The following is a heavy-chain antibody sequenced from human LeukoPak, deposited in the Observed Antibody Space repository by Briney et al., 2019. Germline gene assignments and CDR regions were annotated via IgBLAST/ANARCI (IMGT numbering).Heavy chain of an antibody. J-gene: IGHJ4*02. CDR1: GFTFSSYA. V-gene: IGHV3-23*01. D-gene: IGHD4-17*01. Sequence: PGGSLRLSCTASGFTFSSYAMNWVRQAPGKGLDWASVITNGGTTYYADSVKGRFTISRDNSKSTLFLQMNSLRAEDTAIYYCTKDLSALQWAGDETTVTEGYWGQGTLVTVSS. CDR3: TKDLSALQWAGDETTVTEGY. CDR2: ITNGGTT.